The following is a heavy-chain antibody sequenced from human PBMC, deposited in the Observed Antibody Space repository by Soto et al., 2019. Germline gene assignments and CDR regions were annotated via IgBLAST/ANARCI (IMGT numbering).Heavy chain of an antibody. CDR1: GGSFSGYY. Sequence: PSETLSLTCAVYGGSFSGYYWSWIRQPPGKGLEWIGEINHSGSTNYNPSLKSRVTISVDTSKNQFSLKLSSVTAADTAVYYCARGPLMTTVTTEFFDYWGQGTLVTVSS. CDR2: INHSGST. V-gene: IGHV4-34*01. D-gene: IGHD4-17*01. CDR3: ARGPLMTTVTTEFFDY. J-gene: IGHJ4*02.